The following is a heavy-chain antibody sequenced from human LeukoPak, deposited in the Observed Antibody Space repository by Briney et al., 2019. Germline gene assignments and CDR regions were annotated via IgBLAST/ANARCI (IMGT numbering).Heavy chain of an antibody. J-gene: IGHJ6*03. CDR3: ARDKRLATVTVLDIYYYYYMDV. CDR1: GGSISSYY. D-gene: IGHD4-17*01. CDR2: IYTSGST. Sequence: SETLSLTCTVSGGSISSYYWSWIRQPAGKGLEWIGRIYTSGSTNYDPSLKSRVTMSVDTSKNQFSLKLSSVTAADTAVYYCARDKRLATVTVLDIYYYYYMDVWGKGTTLSVSS. V-gene: IGHV4-4*07.